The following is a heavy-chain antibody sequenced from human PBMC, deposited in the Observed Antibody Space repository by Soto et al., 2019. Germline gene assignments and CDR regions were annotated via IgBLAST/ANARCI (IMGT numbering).Heavy chain of an antibody. CDR2: IYYSGST. V-gene: IGHV4-59*08. J-gene: IGHJ3*02. CDR1: GGSISSYY. Sequence: QVQLQESCRGLVKPSETLSLTCTVSGGSISSYYWSWIRQPPGKGLEWIGYIYYSGSTNYNPSLKSRVTISVDTSKNQFSLKLSSVTAADTAVYYCARHGKLLWFGDHAFDIWGQGTMVTVSS. D-gene: IGHD3-10*01. CDR3: ARHGKLLWFGDHAFDI.